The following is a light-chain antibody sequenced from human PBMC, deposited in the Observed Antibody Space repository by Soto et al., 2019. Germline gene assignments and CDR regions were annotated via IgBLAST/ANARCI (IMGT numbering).Light chain of an antibody. CDR1: SSDVGGYNF. CDR3: TSYSSSITYV. Sequence: QSVLTQPASVSGSPGQSITISCTGTSSDVGGYNFVSWYQHHPGKAPKLIIYDVTNRPSGISNRFSGSKSGNTASLTISGLQAEDEADYYCTSYSSSITYVFGTGTKGHRP. V-gene: IGLV2-14*03. J-gene: IGLJ1*01. CDR2: DVT.